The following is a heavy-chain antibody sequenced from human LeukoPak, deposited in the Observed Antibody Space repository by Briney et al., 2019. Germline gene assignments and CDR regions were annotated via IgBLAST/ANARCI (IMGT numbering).Heavy chain of an antibody. CDR1: GGTFSSYA. CDR2: ITPIFGTA. CDR3: ARERSYYMDV. J-gene: IGHJ6*03. V-gene: IGHV1-69*13. Sequence: SVKVSCKASGGTFSSYAISWVRQAPGQGLEWMGGITPIFGTANYAQKFQGRVTITADESTSTAYMELSSLRSEDTAVYYCARERSYYMDVWGKGTTVTVSS.